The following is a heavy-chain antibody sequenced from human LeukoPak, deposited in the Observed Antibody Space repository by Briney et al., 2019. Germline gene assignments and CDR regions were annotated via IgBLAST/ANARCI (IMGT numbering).Heavy chain of an antibody. CDR2: IKQDGSEE. CDR1: GFTFSNYW. CDR3: ASDYGVETRRFDY. J-gene: IGHJ4*02. Sequence: GGSLRLSCAASGFTFSNYWMTWVRQAPGKGLEWVGNIKQDGSEEYYVDSVKGRFTISRDNAKNSPYLQMNSLRAEDTAVYYCASDYGVETRRFDYWGRGTLVTVSS. V-gene: IGHV3-7*05. D-gene: IGHD3-3*01.